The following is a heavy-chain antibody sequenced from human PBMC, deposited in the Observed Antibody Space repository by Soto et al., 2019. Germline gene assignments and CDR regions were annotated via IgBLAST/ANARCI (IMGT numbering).Heavy chain of an antibody. J-gene: IGHJ5*02. CDR1: GVSITSGDYY. CDR3: ASFGVASLNWFDP. D-gene: IGHD3-3*01. Sequence: SETLSLTCTVSGVSITSGDYYWNWIRQPPGKGLEWIGNIDYSGNTYYNPSLKSRLTISLDTSKNQFSLKLSSVTAADTAVYYCASFGVASLNWFDPWGQGTLVTVSS. CDR2: IDYSGNT. V-gene: IGHV4-30-4*01.